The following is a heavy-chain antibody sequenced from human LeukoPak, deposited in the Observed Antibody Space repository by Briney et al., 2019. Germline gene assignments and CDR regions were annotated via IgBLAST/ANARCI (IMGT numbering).Heavy chain of an antibody. J-gene: IGHJ4*02. CDR3: ARVFSGTYQDY. V-gene: IGHV3-13*01. Sequence: GSLILSCAASGFTFSSYDMHGVRPVPGKGLEWVSAIGYTGDTYYPASVKGRFTISRENAKNSFYLEMNSLRAGDTAVYYCARVFSGTYQDYWGQGTLVTVSS. CDR2: IGYTGDT. D-gene: IGHD3-10*01. CDR1: GFTFSSYD.